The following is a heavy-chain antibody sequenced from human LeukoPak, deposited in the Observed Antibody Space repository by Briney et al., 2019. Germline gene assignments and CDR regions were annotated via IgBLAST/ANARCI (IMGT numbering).Heavy chain of an antibody. D-gene: IGHD3-22*01. Sequence: SETLSLTCTVSGGSISSYYWSWIRQPPGKGLEWLGYIYYSGSTNYNPSLKSRVTISVDTSKNQFSLKLSSVTAADTAVYYCARQITMIEYYFDYWGQGTLVTVSS. CDR3: ARQITMIEYYFDY. CDR1: GGSISSYY. CDR2: IYYSGST. V-gene: IGHV4-59*08. J-gene: IGHJ4*02.